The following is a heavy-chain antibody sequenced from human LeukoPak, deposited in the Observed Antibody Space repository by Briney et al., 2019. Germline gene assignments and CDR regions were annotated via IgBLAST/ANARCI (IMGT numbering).Heavy chain of an antibody. Sequence: GGSLRLSCAASGFTFSSYGMHWVRQAPGRGLEYVSSISSDGDSTYYADSVKGRFTISRDNSKNTLYLQTSSLRAEDTAVYYCVKRTTDYYYYDHWGRGTLVTVSS. J-gene: IGHJ4*02. V-gene: IGHV3-64D*06. CDR1: GFTFSSYG. CDR2: ISSDGDST. D-gene: IGHD3-9*01. CDR3: VKRTTDYYYYDH.